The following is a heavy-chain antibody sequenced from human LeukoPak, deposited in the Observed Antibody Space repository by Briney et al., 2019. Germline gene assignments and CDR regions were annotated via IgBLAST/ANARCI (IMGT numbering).Heavy chain of an antibody. J-gene: IGHJ6*03. CDR1: GGTFSSYA. D-gene: IGHD3-3*01. V-gene: IGHV1-69*05. CDR2: IIPIFGTA. Sequence: SVKVSCKASGGTFSSYAISWVRQAPGQGLEWMGRIIPIFGTANYAQKFQGRVTITTDESTSTAYMELSSLRSEDTAVYYCARCRFLEWLPNVEYYMDVWGKGTTVTVSS. CDR3: ARCRFLEWLPNVEYYMDV.